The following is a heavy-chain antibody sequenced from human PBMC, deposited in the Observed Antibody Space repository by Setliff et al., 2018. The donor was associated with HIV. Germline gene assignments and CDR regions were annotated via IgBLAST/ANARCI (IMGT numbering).Heavy chain of an antibody. CDR1: GFSFSDYY. J-gene: IGHJ4*02. D-gene: IGHD4-4*01. Sequence: GGSLRLSCLASGFSFSDYYMSWIRQAPGKGLEWVSYISRSGTIIYYADSVKGRFTISRDNAKNSLYLQMNSLRAEDTAVYYCARDTELAYVDYWGQGTLVTVSS. CDR3: ARDTELAYVDY. CDR2: ISRSGTII. V-gene: IGHV3-11*01.